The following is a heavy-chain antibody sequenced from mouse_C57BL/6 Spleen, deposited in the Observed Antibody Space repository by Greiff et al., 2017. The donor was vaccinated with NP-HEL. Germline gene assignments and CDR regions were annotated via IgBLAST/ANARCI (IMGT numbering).Heavy chain of an antibody. V-gene: IGHV1-76*01. Sequence: VKLMESGAELVRPGASVKLSCKASGYTFTDYYINWVKQRPGQGLEWIARIYPGSGNTYYNEKFKGKATLTAEKSSSTAYMQLSSLTSEDSAVYFCARGEDYYGSSPAWFAYWGQGTLVTVSA. J-gene: IGHJ3*01. CDR2: IYPGSGNT. D-gene: IGHD1-1*01. CDR1: GYTFTDYY. CDR3: ARGEDYYGSSPAWFAY.